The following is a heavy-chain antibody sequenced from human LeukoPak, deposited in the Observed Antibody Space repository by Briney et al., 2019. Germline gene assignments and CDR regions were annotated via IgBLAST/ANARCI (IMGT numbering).Heavy chain of an antibody. J-gene: IGHJ4*02. Sequence: HPGGSLRLSCAASGFTVSSSYMSWVRQAPGKGLEWVSVIYSGGTTYCAASVKSRFTISRDNSKNTLHLQMNSLRAEDTAVYYCARDQYSYAHAAHWGQGTLVTVSS. CDR3: ARDQYSYAHAAH. V-gene: IGHV3-66*01. D-gene: IGHD5-18*01. CDR2: IYSGGTT. CDR1: GFTVSSSY.